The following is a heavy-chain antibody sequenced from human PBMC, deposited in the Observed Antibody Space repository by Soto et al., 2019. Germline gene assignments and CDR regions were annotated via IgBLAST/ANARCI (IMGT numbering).Heavy chain of an antibody. V-gene: IGHV4-30-4*01. Sequence: SETLSLTCTVSGGSISSADYSWSWFRQSPGKGLEWIGYIYSSGSTYYNPSLKSRITISLDTSKNQFSLKLSSVTAADTAVYDCAIETPVNWFDPWGQGTMVTVSS. CDR1: GGSISSADYS. CDR2: IYSSGST. J-gene: IGHJ5*02. CDR3: AIETPVNWFDP.